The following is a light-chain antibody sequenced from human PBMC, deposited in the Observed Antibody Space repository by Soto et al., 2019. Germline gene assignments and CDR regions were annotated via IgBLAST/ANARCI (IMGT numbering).Light chain of an antibody. Sequence: EVVMTQSPATLSVSPGERATLSCRASQTIYNNLAWYQQKPGQAPRLLIYDASTRATGIPARFSGSGSGTEFTLPITSLQSEDFAVYYCLQPNAWPPWWAFGQGTKVEIK. J-gene: IGKJ1*01. CDR3: LQPNAWPPWWA. CDR1: QTIYNN. CDR2: DAS. V-gene: IGKV3-15*01.